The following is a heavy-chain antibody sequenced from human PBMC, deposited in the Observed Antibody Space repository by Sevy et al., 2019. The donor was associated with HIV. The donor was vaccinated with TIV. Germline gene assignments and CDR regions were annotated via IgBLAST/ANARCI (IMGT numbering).Heavy chain of an antibody. Sequence: GGSLRLSCAASGFTFSSYSMNWVRQAPGKGLEWVSSISSSSYIYYADSVKGRFTISRDNAKNSLYLQMNSLRAEDRAVYYCAPGTVVTPYWFDPWGQGTLVTVSS. CDR2: ISSSSYI. CDR1: GFTFSSYS. CDR3: APGTVVTPYWFDP. D-gene: IGHD2-21*02. V-gene: IGHV3-21*01. J-gene: IGHJ5*02.